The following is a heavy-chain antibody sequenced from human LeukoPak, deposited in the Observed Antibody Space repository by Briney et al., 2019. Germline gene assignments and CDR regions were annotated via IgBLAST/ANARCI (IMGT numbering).Heavy chain of an antibody. D-gene: IGHD7-27*01. CDR2: IYPGDPDT. Sequence: GESLKISCKGSGYSFTSYWIGWVRQMPEKGLEWMGIIYPGDPDTRYSPSFQGHVTISADKSISTAYLQWSSLKASDTAMYYCARQTPAGDFDYWGQGTLVAVSS. J-gene: IGHJ4*02. V-gene: IGHV5-51*01. CDR3: ARQTPAGDFDY. CDR1: GYSFTSYW.